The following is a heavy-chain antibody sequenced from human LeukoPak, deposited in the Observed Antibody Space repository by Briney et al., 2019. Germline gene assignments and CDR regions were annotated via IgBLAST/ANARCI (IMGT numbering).Heavy chain of an antibody. Sequence: ASVKVSCKASGGTFSSYAISWVRQAPGQGLEWMGWISAYNGNTNYAQKLQGRVTMTTDTSTSTAYMELRSLRSDDTAVYYCARDLIPYYYDSSGYRNLDYWGQGTLVTVSS. D-gene: IGHD3-22*01. CDR2: ISAYNGNT. CDR3: ARDLIPYYYDSSGYRNLDY. CDR1: GGTFSSYA. V-gene: IGHV1-18*01. J-gene: IGHJ4*02.